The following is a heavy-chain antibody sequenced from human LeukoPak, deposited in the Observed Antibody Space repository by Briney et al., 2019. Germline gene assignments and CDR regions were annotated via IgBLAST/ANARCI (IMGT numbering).Heavy chain of an antibody. CDR1: GGSISSSNW. D-gene: IGHD3-3*01. CDR2: IYHSGST. J-gene: IGHJ1*01. Sequence: SETLSLTCAVSGGSISSSNWWSWVRQPPGKGLEWIGEIYHSGSTNYNPSLKSRVTISVDRPKNQFSLKLSSVTAADTAVYYCARGDTYYDFWSGYYRLGYFQHWGQGTLVTVSS. CDR3: ARGDTYYDFWSGYYRLGYFQH. V-gene: IGHV4-4*02.